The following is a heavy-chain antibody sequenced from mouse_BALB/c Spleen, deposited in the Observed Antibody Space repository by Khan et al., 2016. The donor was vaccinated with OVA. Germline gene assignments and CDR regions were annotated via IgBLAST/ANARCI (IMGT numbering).Heavy chain of an antibody. D-gene: IGHD2-1*01. CDR3: ARHGYYGNYGPYVDV. Sequence: QMQLEESGPGLVAPSQSLSITCTISGFSLTSYGVHWVRQPPGKGLEWLVVIWSDGHTTYNSALKSRLSISKDNSKSQVFLKRNSLQTDDTAMYYCARHGYYGNYGPYVDVWGAGTTVTVSS. CDR1: GFSLTSYG. J-gene: IGHJ1*01. CDR2: IWSDGHT. V-gene: IGHV2-6-1*01.